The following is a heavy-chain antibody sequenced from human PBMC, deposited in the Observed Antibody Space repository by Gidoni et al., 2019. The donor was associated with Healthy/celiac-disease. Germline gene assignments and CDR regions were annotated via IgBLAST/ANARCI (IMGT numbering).Heavy chain of an antibody. D-gene: IGHD6-19*01. V-gene: IGHV3-66*01. CDR3: ARDNIAVAGNYFQH. J-gene: IGHJ1*01. Sequence: EVQLVESGGGLVQPGGSLRLSCAASGFPFSSNYMSCVRQAPGKGLEWVSVIYSGGSTYYADSVKGRFTISRDNYKNTLYLKMNSLRAEDTAVYYCARDNIAVAGNYFQHWGQGTLVTVSS. CDR2: IYSGGST. CDR1: GFPFSSNY.